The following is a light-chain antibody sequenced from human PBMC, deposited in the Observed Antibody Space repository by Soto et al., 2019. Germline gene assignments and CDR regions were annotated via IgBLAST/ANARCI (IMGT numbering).Light chain of an antibody. V-gene: IGLV2-14*01. CDR3: CSHTSSTSAV. CDR2: EVS. Sequence: QSVLTQPASVSGSPGQSITISCTGTSSDVGRYNYVSWFQQHPGKAPKLMIFEVSTRPSGVSNRFSGSKSGNTASLTISGLQIEDEADYYCCSHTSSTSAVFGGGTKLTVL. CDR1: SSDVGRYNY. J-gene: IGLJ2*01.